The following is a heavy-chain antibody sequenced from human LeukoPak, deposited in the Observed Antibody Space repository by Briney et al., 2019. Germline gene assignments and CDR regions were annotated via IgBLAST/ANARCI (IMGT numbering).Heavy chain of an antibody. Sequence: GGSLRLSCAASGFTVSNNYVYWVRQAPGKGLEWVSVIYSGGNTYYADSVKDRFIISRDNSKNTLYLQMNSLRAEDTAVYYCAKDGSGSSKWVDYWGQGTLVTVSS. D-gene: IGHD3-10*01. CDR2: IYSGGNT. V-gene: IGHV3-66*01. J-gene: IGHJ4*02. CDR3: AKDGSGSSKWVDY. CDR1: GFTVSNNY.